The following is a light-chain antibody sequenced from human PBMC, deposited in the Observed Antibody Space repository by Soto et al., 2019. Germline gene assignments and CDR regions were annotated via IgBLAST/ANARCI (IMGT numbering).Light chain of an antibody. CDR2: GAS. Sequence: EIVMTQFTTTLSMSLRERATLSSRASQSVSSNLAWYQQKPGQSPRLLIYGASTRATGIPARFSGSGSGTEFTLTISSLQSEDFAVYYCQQYNNWPLAFGGGTK. V-gene: IGKV3-15*01. J-gene: IGKJ4*01. CDR1: QSVSSN. CDR3: QQYNNWPLA.